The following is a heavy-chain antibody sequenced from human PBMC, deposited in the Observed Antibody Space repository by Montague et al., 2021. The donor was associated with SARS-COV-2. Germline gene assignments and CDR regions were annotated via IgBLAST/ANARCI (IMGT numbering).Heavy chain of an antibody. J-gene: IGHJ3*02. CDR3: ARHGGNDAFDI. D-gene: IGHD4-23*01. V-gene: IGHV4-59*01. CDR1: GGSIGAYY. Sequence: SETLSLTCGASGGSIGAYYWSWIRQPPGKGLEWIGYIGNSGSTNHNPSLESRVTMSVDTSKNQFSLKLNSVTAADTAVYYCARHGGNDAFDIWGRGTMVTVSS. CDR2: IGNSGST.